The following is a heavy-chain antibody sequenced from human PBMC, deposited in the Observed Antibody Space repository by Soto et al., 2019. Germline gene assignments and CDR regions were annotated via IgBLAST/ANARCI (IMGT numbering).Heavy chain of an antibody. D-gene: IGHD1-7*01. CDR2: IYYSGST. Sequence: SETLSLTCTVSGGSISNYYWSWIRQSPGKGLEWIGYIYYSGSTNYNPSLKSRVTISLDTSKNQFSLKLSSVTAADTAVYYCAREYGITGTTFDYWGQGTLVTVSS. CDR3: AREYGITGTTFDY. CDR1: GGSISNYY. J-gene: IGHJ4*02. V-gene: IGHV4-59*12.